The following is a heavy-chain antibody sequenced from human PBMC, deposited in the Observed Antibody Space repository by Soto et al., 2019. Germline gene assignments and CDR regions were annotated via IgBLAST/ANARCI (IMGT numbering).Heavy chain of an antibody. D-gene: IGHD1-7*01. V-gene: IGHV1-18*01. CDR1: GYTFTSYG. CDR2: ISAYNGNT. CDR3: AIVTNWTYYEPPVDY. Sequence: ASVKVSCKASGYTFTSYGISWVRQAPGQGLEWMGWISAYNGNTNYAQKLQGRVTMTRDTSASTAYMELSSLRSEDTAVYYCAIVTNWTYYEPPVDYWGQGTLVTVSS. J-gene: IGHJ4*02.